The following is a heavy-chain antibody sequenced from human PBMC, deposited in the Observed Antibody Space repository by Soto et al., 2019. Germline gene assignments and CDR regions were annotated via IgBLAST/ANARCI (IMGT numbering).Heavy chain of an antibody. CDR2: IDPSDSYT. CDR1: GYSFTSYW. V-gene: IGHV5-10-1*01. Sequence: GESLKISCKGSGYSFTSYWINWVRQMPGKGLEWMGRIDPSDSYTDYSPSFQGHVTISADNSITTAYVQWSSLKASYTAVYYCARRAECGGDCSQNYHYYFAMDVWGQGTTVTVSS. D-gene: IGHD2-21*02. CDR3: ARRAECGGDCSQNYHYYFAMDV. J-gene: IGHJ6*02.